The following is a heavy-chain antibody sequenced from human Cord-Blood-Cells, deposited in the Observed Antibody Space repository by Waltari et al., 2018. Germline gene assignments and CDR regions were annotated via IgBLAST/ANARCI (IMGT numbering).Heavy chain of an antibody. CDR2: IYYSGST. D-gene: IGHD6-13*01. V-gene: IGHV4-39*01. CDR1: GGSISSSSYY. CDR3: AAGMAAAGTRWFDP. J-gene: IGHJ5*02. Sequence: QLQLQESGPGLVKPSETLSLTCPVSGGSISSSSYYLGWIRQPPGKGLEWIGSIYYSGSTYYNPSLKSRVTISVDTSKNQFSLKLSSVTAADTAVYYCAAGMAAAGTRWFDPWGQGTLVTVSS.